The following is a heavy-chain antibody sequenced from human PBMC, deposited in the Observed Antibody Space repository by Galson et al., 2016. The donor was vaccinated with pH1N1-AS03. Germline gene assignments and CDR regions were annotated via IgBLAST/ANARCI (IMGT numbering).Heavy chain of an antibody. CDR3: ARILTKHCYSSTDS. CDR2: IEWNDDR. CDR1: GFSLSSSGMC. D-gene: IGHD2-21*02. Sequence: PALVKPTQTLTLTCTFSGFSLSSSGMCVNWIRQPPGKALEWLARIEWNDDRYYTTSLKTRLTISKDTSKNQVVLTMTNMDAVDTATYYCARILTKHCYSSTDSWGQGTLVTVSS. J-gene: IGHJ4*02. V-gene: IGHV2-70*11.